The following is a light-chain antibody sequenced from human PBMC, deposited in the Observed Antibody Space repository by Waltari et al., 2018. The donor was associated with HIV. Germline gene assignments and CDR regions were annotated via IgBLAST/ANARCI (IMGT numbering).Light chain of an antibody. V-gene: IGKV3-15*01. CDR2: GAS. J-gene: IGKJ4*01. CDR3: QQYYNWPPLT. CDR1: QSVSSN. Sequence: EIVMTQSPATLSVFPGDRATLSCRASQSVSSNLACYQQKPGQAPRPLIYGASTRATGIPARFSGSGSGTEFTLTISSLQSEDFAVYYCQQYYNWPPLTFGGGTKVEI.